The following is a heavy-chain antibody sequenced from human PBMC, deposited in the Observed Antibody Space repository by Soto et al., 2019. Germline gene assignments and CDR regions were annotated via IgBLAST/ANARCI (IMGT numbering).Heavy chain of an antibody. J-gene: IGHJ4*02. CDR1: GFSLNTPGVG. CDR3: AHRIPSPGTFDY. D-gene: IGHD1-1*01. V-gene: IGHV2-5*02. Sequence: QITLKESGPTLVKPTQTLTLTCTFSGFSLNTPGVGVGWVRQPPGKALEWLAIIYWDDDKLYSPSLKSRLTITKDTSKNQVVLTMTNMDPVDTATYYCAHRIPSPGTFDYWGQGTLVTVSS. CDR2: IYWDDDK.